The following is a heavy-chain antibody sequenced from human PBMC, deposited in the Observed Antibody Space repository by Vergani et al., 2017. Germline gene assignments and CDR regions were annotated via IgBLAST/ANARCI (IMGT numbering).Heavy chain of an antibody. D-gene: IGHD1-26*01. J-gene: IGHJ2*01. Sequence: EVQLLQSEGAVVQPGGSLRLSCVASGFTFSSHAMSWVRQGHGQGLEWVSLISWDGGSTYYADSVKGRFTISRDNSKNSLDLQMNSLRAEDTALYYCAKDSGSPSWYFDLWGRGTLVTVSS. V-gene: IGHV3-43D*04. CDR2: ISWDGGST. CDR3: AKDSGSPSWYFDL. CDR1: GFTFSSHA.